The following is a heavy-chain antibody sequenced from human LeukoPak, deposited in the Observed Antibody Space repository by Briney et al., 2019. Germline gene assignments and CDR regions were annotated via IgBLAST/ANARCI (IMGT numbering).Heavy chain of an antibody. CDR3: ARDVVGADDY. Sequence: GASVTVSCQASGYTFTGYYMHWVRQAPGQGLEWMGWINPNSGGTNYVQKFQGRATMTRDTSISTDYMELSRLRSDDTAVYYCARDVVGADDYWGQGTLVTVSS. J-gene: IGHJ4*02. CDR1: GYTFTGYY. D-gene: IGHD4/OR15-4a*01. CDR2: INPNSGGT. V-gene: IGHV1-2*02.